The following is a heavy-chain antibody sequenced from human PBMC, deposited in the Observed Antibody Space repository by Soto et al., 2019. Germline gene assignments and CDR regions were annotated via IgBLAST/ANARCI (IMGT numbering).Heavy chain of an antibody. CDR1: GGTFRTSA. CDR3: ARDKDRQQLGGNYYYIMDV. CDR2: IMPVFPTP. Sequence: QVQLVQSGAEVKELGSSVKVSCKTSGGTFRTSAISWVRQAPGQGLEWMGGIMPVFPTPDYAQKFQGRVTITADESTGTAYMELSRLRSEDTAVYYCARDKDRQQLGGNYYYIMDVWGQGTTVTVSS. D-gene: IGHD3-3*02. V-gene: IGHV1-69*12. J-gene: IGHJ6*01.